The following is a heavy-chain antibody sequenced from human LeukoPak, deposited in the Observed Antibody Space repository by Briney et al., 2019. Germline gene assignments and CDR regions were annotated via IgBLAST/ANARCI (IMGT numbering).Heavy chain of an antibody. CDR1: GFTFSSYS. CDR2: ISSSSSYI. D-gene: IGHD2-21*02. V-gene: IGHV3-21*01. CDR3: ARDTCGGDCYYFDY. Sequence: PGGSLRLSCAASGFTFSSYSMNWVRQAPGKGLEWVSSISSSSSYIYYADSVKGRFTISRDNAKNSLYLQMNSLRAEDTAVYYCARDTCGGDCYYFDYWGQGTLVTVSS. J-gene: IGHJ4*02.